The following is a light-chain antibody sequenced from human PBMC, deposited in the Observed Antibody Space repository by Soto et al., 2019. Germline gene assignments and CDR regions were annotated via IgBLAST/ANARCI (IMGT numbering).Light chain of an antibody. CDR3: SSYTTSSTLAV. J-gene: IGLJ3*02. CDR2: EVS. CDR1: SSDVGGYDY. V-gene: IGLV2-14*01. Sequence: QSALTQPASVSGSPGQSITISCTGSSSDVGGYDYVSWYQQHPAKAPKLIIFEVSNWPSGVSNRFSGSKSGNTASLTISGLQSDDEADYYCSSYTTSSTLAVFGGGTKLTVL.